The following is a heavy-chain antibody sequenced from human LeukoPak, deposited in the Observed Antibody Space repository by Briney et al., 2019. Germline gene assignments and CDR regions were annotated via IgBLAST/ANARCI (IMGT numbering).Heavy chain of an antibody. D-gene: IGHD3-10*01. Sequence: ASVKVSCKVSGYTLTELSMHWVRQATGQWLEWMGWMNPNSGNTGYAQKFQGRVTMTRNTSISTAYMELSSLRSEDTAVYYCARNSMVRGVISPCDYWGQGTLVTVSS. CDR2: MNPNSGNT. J-gene: IGHJ4*02. V-gene: IGHV1-8*01. CDR1: GYTLTELS. CDR3: ARNSMVRGVISPCDY.